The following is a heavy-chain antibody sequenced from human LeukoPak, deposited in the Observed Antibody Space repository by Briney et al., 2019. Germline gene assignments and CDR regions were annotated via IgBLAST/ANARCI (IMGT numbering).Heavy chain of an antibody. Sequence: GGSLRLSCAASGFTFSDYNMNWVRQAPGKGLEWVSSISSSIGYIYYADSVKGRFTISRDNAKNSLYLQMNSLRVEDAAVYYCARGWYYYDNSGHKYYFDYWGQGTLVSVSS. V-gene: IGHV3-21*01. CDR2: ISSSIGYI. CDR1: GFTFSDYN. J-gene: IGHJ4*02. CDR3: ARGWYYYDNSGHKYYFDY. D-gene: IGHD3-22*01.